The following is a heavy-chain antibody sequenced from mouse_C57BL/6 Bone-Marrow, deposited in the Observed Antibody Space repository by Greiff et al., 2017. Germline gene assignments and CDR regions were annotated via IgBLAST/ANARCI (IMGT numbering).Heavy chain of an antibody. CDR1: GYAFSSSW. V-gene: IGHV1-82*01. CDR3: ARGDYCGSSYLYYFDY. D-gene: IGHD1-1*01. J-gene: IGHJ2*01. CDR2: IYPGDGDT. Sequence: FQLQQSGPELVKPGASVKISCKASGYAFSSSWMNWVKQRPGKGLEWIGRIYPGDGDTNYNGKFKGKATLTADKSSSTAYMQLSSLTSEDSAVYFGARGDYCGSSYLYYFDYWGQGTTLTVSS.